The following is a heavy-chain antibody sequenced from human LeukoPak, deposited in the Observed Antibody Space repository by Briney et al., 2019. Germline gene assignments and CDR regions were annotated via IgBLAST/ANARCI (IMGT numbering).Heavy chain of an antibody. CDR2: IYYSGST. J-gene: IGHJ4*02. CDR3: ARHFRISRYFDWLLPFDY. V-gene: IGHV4-39*01. Sequence: GSLRLSCAASGFTFSNYVMSWVRQPPGKGLEWIGSIYYSGSTYYNPSLNSRATIFVDTSKNQFSLKLTSVTAADTAVYYCARHFRISRYFDWLLPFDYWGQGTLVTVSS. CDR1: GFTFSNYV. D-gene: IGHD3-9*01.